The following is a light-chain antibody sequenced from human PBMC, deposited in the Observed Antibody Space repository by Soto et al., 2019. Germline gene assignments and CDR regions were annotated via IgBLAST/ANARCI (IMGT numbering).Light chain of an antibody. CDR1: SSDIGGYNF. CDR2: EVN. Sequence: QSVLTQPPSASGSPGQSVTISCTGTSSDIGGYNFVSWYQQHPGKAPKLIIYEVNKRPSGVPDRFSGSKSGNTASLTVSGLQADDEGDYYCSSYAGTNNLRVFGGGTKLTVL. V-gene: IGLV2-8*01. CDR3: SSYAGTNNLRV. J-gene: IGLJ3*02.